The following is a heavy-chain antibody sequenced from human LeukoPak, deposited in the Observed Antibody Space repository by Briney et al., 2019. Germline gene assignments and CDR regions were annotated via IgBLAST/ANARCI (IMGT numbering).Heavy chain of an antibody. J-gene: IGHJ4*02. V-gene: IGHV1-18*01. D-gene: IGHD6-19*01. CDR2: ISANNGDT. Sequence: ASVKVSCKASGYSFTNYGISWVRQAPGQGLEWMGWISANNGDTNSAQRLQGRVTLTTDTSTSTAYMELRSLRSDDTAIYYFARADFRSSRGWYGAYWGQGTLVTVSS. CDR3: ARADFRSSRGWYGAY. CDR1: GYSFTNYG.